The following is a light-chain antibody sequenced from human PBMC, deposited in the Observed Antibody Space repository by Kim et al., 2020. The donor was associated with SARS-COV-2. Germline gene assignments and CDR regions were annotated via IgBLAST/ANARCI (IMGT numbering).Light chain of an antibody. Sequence: SYELTQPPSVSVAPGKTASITCGGNNVGSKTVHWYQQKLGQAPVLVIYYSTDRPSGIPERFSGSNAGNTATLTISRVEAGDEADYFCQVWVTNSTHPVFG. J-gene: IGLJ2*01. CDR1: NVGSKT. V-gene: IGLV3-21*01. CDR3: QVWVTNSTHPV. CDR2: YST.